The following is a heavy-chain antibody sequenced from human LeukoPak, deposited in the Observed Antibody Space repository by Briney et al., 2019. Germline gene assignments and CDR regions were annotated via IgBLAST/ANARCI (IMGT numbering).Heavy chain of an antibody. CDR1: GGSISSGGYS. Sequence: TSETLSLTCAVSGGSISSGGYSWSWIRQPPGKGLEWIGYIYHSGSTYYNPSLKSRVTISVDTSKNQFSLKLNSVTAADTAVYYCARHPLVGADYWGQGTLVTVSS. CDR3: ARHPLVGADY. V-gene: IGHV4-30-2*03. D-gene: IGHD1-26*01. J-gene: IGHJ4*02. CDR2: IYHSGST.